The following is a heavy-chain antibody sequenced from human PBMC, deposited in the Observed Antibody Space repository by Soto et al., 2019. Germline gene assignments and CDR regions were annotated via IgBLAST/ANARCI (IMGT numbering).Heavy chain of an antibody. CDR1: GYTFTSYG. D-gene: IGHD3-16*02. CDR3: AREERITFGGVIVRFDY. Sequence: QVQLVQSGAEVKKPGASVKVSCKASGYTFTSYGISWVRQAPGQGLEWMGWISAYNGNTNYAQKLQGRVTMTTDTSTSTAYMELRSLRTDDTAVYYCAREERITFGGVIVRFDYWGQGTMVTVSS. J-gene: IGHJ4*02. V-gene: IGHV1-18*01. CDR2: ISAYNGNT.